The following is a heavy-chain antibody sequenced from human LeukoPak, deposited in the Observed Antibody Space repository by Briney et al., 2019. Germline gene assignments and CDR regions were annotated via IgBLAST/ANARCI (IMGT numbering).Heavy chain of an antibody. CDR2: IYSGGST. CDR3: ARGRGGGYYDGFDY. V-gene: IGHV3-66*01. Sequence: SGGSLRLSCAASGFTVSSNYMSWVRQAPGKGLEWVSVIYSGGSTYYADSVKGRFTISRDNSKNTLYLQMNSLRAEDTAVYYCARGRGGGYYDGFDYWGQGTLVTVSS. J-gene: IGHJ4*02. CDR1: GFTVSSNY. D-gene: IGHD3-22*01.